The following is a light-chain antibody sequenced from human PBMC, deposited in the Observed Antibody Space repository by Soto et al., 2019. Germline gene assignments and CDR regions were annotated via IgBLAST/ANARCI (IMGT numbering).Light chain of an antibody. CDR2: AAS. CDR1: QSVSSNY. V-gene: IGKV3-20*01. Sequence: IVLTQSPGTLSLSPRERTTLSCRASQSVSSNYLAWYQQKPGQAPRLLIYAASSRATGIPDRFSGIGSGTDFTLTISSLEPEDCAVYSGQQYDTSTPTFGQLTKVDIK. CDR3: QQYDTSTPT. J-gene: IGKJ1*01.